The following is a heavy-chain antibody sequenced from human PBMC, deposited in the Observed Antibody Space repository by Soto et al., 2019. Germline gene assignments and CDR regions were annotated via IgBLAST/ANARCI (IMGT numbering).Heavy chain of an antibody. J-gene: IGHJ5*02. CDR1: GFIFSDYY. CDR3: ARALTHDTARSWFDP. D-gene: IGHD5-18*01. V-gene: IGHV3-11*04. CDR2: ISSSGSAT. Sequence: GGSLRLSCAASGFIFSDYYMSWIRQAPGKGLECISYISSSGSATHHTDSVKGRFTISRDNSKNTLYLQMNSLRAEDTAVYYCARALTHDTARSWFDPWGQGTLVTVSS.